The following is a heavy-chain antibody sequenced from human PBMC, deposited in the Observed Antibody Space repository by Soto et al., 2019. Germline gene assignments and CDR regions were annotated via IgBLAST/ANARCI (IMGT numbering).Heavy chain of an antibody. CDR2: IRYDGTNR. Sequence: GGSLRLSCAASGFTSSNHGMHWVRQAPGKGLEWITVIRYDGTNRFYADSVKGRFTIYRDISENTVFLQMNSLRAEDTAVYYCGRESSSGRRDRIDYWGQGTLVTVSS. J-gene: IGHJ4*02. CDR3: GRESSSGRRDRIDY. D-gene: IGHD6-19*01. CDR1: GFTSSNHG. V-gene: IGHV3-33*08.